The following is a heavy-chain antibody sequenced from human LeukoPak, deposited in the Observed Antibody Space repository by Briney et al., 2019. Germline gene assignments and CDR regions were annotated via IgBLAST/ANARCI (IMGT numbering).Heavy chain of an antibody. CDR1: GYTFTAYY. J-gene: IGHJ4*02. D-gene: IGHD5-12*01. Sequence: ASMKVSCKASGYTFTAYYMHWVRNAPGQGLEWMGWINPNSGGTNYAQKFQGRVTMTRDTTISTDYMELSRLRFGDTAVYYCARGGPGYSGYDKRHYFDYWGQGILVTVSS. CDR3: ARGGPGYSGYDKRHYFDY. CDR2: INPNSGGT. V-gene: IGHV1-2*02.